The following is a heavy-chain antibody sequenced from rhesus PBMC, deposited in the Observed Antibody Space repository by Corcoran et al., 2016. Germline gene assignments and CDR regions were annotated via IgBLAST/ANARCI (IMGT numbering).Heavy chain of an antibody. CDR1: GGSISSSNW. Sequence: QVQLQESGPGLVKPSETLSLTCAVSGGSISSSNWWSWIRQPPGKGLEGIGGIYRNSESTNYNPTLKSRGTITKETSKNQFALKLSSVTAADTAVYYCARHKGSYNSLDVWGRGVLVTVSS. V-gene: IGHV4S12*01. D-gene: IGHD4-11*01. CDR3: ARHKGSYNSLDV. J-gene: IGHJ5-2*02. CDR2: IYRNSEST.